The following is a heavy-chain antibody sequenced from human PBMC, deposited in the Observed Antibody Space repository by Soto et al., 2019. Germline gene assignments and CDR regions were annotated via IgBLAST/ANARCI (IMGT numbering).Heavy chain of an antibody. Sequence: QVQLVESGGGVVQPGRSLRLSCAASGFTFSSYGMHWVRQAPGKGLEWVAVISYDGSNKYYADSVKGRFTISRDNSKNSLYLKMNSLRAEDTAVYYCAKDPTDNWNYGDYFDYWGQGTLVTVSS. CDR2: ISYDGSNK. J-gene: IGHJ4*02. CDR1: GFTFSSYG. D-gene: IGHD1-7*01. CDR3: AKDPTDNWNYGDYFDY. V-gene: IGHV3-30*18.